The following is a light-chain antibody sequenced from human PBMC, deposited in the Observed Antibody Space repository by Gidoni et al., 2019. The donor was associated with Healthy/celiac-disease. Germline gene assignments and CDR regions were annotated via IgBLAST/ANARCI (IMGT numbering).Light chain of an antibody. CDR1: QNIDNY. J-gene: IGKJ5*01. CDR3: QQSYSTPIT. CDR2: AAS. V-gene: IGKV1-39*01. Sequence: IQMTQSPSSLSASIGDRVTITCRAVQNIDNYLNWYQQKPGKAPNLLIYAASSLQSGVPPRFSGSGSGTDFSLTISSLQPEDFATYYCQQSYSTPITFGQGTRLEIK.